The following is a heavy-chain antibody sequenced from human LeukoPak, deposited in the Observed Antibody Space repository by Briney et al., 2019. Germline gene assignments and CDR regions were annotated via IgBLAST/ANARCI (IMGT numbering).Heavy chain of an antibody. CDR3: ARDRNTMVRGVISF. CDR1: GYTFTSYG. Sequence: ASVKVSCKASGYTFTSYGISWVRQAPGQGLEWMGGINPNSGGTNYAQKFQGRVTMTRDTSISTAYMELSRLRSDDTAVYYCARDRNTMVRGVISFWGQGTLVTVSS. J-gene: IGHJ4*02. V-gene: IGHV1-2*02. D-gene: IGHD3-10*01. CDR2: INPNSGGT.